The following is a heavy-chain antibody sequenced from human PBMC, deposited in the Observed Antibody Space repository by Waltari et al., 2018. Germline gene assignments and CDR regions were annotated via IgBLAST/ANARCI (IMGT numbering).Heavy chain of an antibody. CDR1: GYSISSGYY. D-gene: IGHD2-15*01. CDR2: SYHSGST. CDR3: ARNGCSGGSCSPHYFDY. J-gene: IGHJ4*02. V-gene: IGHV4-38-2*02. Sequence: QVQLQESGPGLVKPSETLSLTCTVSGYSISSGYYWGWIRQPPGKGLEWIGSSYHSGSTYYNPSLKSRVTISVDTSKNQFSLKLSSVTAADTAVYYCARNGCSGGSCSPHYFDYWGQGTLVTVSS.